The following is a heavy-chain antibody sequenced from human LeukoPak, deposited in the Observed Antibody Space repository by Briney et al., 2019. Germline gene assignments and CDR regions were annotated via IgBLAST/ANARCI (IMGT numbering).Heavy chain of an antibody. J-gene: IGHJ4*02. CDR3: ARSPALEY. Sequence: SQTLSLTCDISVDIVCNNSAAWNWISQSPSRGLEWLGRTFYRSKLYNDYAVFVKGRITINPDTSKNQFSLQLNSVTPEDTAVYYFARSPALEYWGQGTLVIVSS. V-gene: IGHV6-1*01. CDR2: TFYRSKLYN. D-gene: IGHD2-2*01. CDR1: VDIVCNNSAA.